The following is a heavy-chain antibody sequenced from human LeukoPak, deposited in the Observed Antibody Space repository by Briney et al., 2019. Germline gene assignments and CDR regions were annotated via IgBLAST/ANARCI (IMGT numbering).Heavy chain of an antibody. CDR3: ARVADYDDSSGYYPLDY. J-gene: IGHJ4*02. CDR1: GFTFSTYT. CDR2: ISSTSFYI. D-gene: IGHD3-22*01. V-gene: IGHV3-21*01. Sequence: PGGSLRLSCVASGFTFSTYTMNWVRQAPGKGPEWVSSISSTSFYIYYADSVKGRFTISRDNAKNSLYLQMNSLGAEDTAVYYCARVADYDDSSGYYPLDYWGQGTLVTVSS.